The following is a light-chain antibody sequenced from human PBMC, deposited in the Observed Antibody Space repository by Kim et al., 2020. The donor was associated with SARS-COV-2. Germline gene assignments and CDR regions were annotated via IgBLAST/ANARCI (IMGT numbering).Light chain of an antibody. CDR3: QQNHTSPLLT. Sequence: VGERCTIACRASQSISTYCNWYQQKPCKDPKRLIYAASNMQTGVPSRVSGSGSGTEFTLNIGSLQPEDYATYYCQQNHTSPLLTFGGGTKVDIK. V-gene: IGKV1-39*01. J-gene: IGKJ4*01. CDR2: AAS. CDR1: QSISTY.